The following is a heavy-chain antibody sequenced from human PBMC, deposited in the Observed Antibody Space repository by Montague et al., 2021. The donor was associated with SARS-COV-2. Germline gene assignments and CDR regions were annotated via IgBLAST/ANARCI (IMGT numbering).Heavy chain of an antibody. J-gene: IGHJ6*02. V-gene: IGHV2-70*01. CDR1: GFSPSTSGMC. Sequence: PALVKPTQTLTLTCTFSGFSPSTSGMCVSWIRQPPGKALEWLALXDWDDDKYYSTSLKTRLTISKDTSKNQVVLTMTNMDPVDTATYYCARMVTIFSLGGYYYYYGMDVWGQGTTVTVS. CDR3: ARMVTIFSLGGYYYYYGMDV. CDR2: XDWDDDK. D-gene: IGHD3-9*01.